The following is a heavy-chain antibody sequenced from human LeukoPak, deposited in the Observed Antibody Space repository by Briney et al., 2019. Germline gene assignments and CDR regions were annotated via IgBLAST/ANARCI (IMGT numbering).Heavy chain of an antibody. V-gene: IGHV1-2*02. CDR1: GYTFTGYY. Sequence: ASVKVSCKASGYTFTGYYMHWVRQAPGQGLEWMGWINPNSGGTNYAQKFQGRVTMTRDTPISTAYMELSRLRSDDTAVYYCARDRAGYCSSTSCYARSSGFDPWGQGTLVTVSS. J-gene: IGHJ5*02. D-gene: IGHD2-2*01. CDR2: INPNSGGT. CDR3: ARDRAGYCSSTSCYARSSGFDP.